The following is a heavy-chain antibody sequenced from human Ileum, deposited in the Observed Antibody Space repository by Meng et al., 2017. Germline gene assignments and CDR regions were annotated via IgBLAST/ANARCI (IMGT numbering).Heavy chain of an antibody. Sequence: SETLSLTCAVYGGSFSGYYWSWIRQPPGKGLEWIGEINHSGSTNYNPSLKSRVTISVGTSKNQFSLKLSSVTAADTAVYYCARGGPITIFGVVIGFDYWGQGTLVTVSS. J-gene: IGHJ4*02. CDR3: ARGGPITIFGVVIGFDY. CDR1: GGSFSGYY. CDR2: INHSGST. V-gene: IGHV4-34*01. D-gene: IGHD3-3*01.